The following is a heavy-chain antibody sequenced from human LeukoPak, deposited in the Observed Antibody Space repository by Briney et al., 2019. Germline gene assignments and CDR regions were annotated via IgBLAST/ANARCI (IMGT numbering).Heavy chain of an antibody. Sequence: SQTLSLTCTVSGDSISSGDYYWSWIRQPAGKGLGWIGRISSSGSTNYNPSLKSRVTISVDTSKNQFSLKLSSVTAADTAVYFCARQGVDEVFDYWGQGTLVTVSS. CDR1: GDSISSGDYY. D-gene: IGHD5/OR15-5a*01. J-gene: IGHJ4*02. CDR2: ISSSGST. CDR3: ARQGVDEVFDY. V-gene: IGHV4-61*02.